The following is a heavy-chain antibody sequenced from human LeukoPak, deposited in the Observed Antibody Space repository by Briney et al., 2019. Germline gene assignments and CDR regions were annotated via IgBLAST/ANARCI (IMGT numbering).Heavy chain of an antibody. D-gene: IGHD3-22*01. CDR2: IWYDGSNK. CDR3: ARGRYYDSSGYPVDY. Sequence: PGRSLRLSCAASGFTFSSYGMHWVRRAPGKGLEWVAVIWYDGSNKYYADSVKGRFTISRDNSKNTLYLQMNSLRAEDTAVYYCARGRYYDSSGYPVDYWGQGTLVTVSS. V-gene: IGHV3-33*01. CDR1: GFTFSSYG. J-gene: IGHJ4*02.